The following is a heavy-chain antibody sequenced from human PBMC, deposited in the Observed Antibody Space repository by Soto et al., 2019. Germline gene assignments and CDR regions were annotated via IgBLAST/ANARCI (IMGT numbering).Heavy chain of an antibody. CDR3: ARPDSNGFYDY. J-gene: IGHJ4*02. D-gene: IGHD5-18*01. CDR2: INPGDSDT. CDR1: GYSFTSYW. V-gene: IGHV5-51*01. Sequence: GESLKISCKGSGYSFTSYWLAWLRQMPGNGLEWMAIINPGDSDTRYSPSFQGQVTISADRSISTACLQWSSLKASDTAIYFCARPDSNGFYDYWGQGTLVTVSS.